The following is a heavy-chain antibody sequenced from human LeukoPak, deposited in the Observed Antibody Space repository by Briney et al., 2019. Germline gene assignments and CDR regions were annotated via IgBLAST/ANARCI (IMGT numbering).Heavy chain of an antibody. CDR1: GYTFTSYY. Sequence: ASVKVSCKAPGYTFTSYYMHWVRQAPGQGLEWMGIINPSGGSTSYAQKFQGRVTMTRDTSTSTIYMELSSLRSEDTAVYYCAREVGQLLTPKYNWFDPWGQGTLVTVSS. V-gene: IGHV1-46*03. CDR2: INPSGGST. D-gene: IGHD2-2*01. J-gene: IGHJ5*02. CDR3: AREVGQLLTPKYNWFDP.